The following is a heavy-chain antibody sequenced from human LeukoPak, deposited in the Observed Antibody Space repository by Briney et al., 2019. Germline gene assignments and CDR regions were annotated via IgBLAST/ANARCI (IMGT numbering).Heavy chain of an antibody. CDR2: ISGSGGST. D-gene: IGHD2-2*01. Sequence: GGSLRLSCAASGFTFSSYAMSWVRQAPGKGLEWVSAISGSGGSTYYADSVKGRFTISRDNAKNSLYLQMNSLRAEDTAVYYCARGLYCSSTSCPKGWFDPWGQGTLVTVSS. CDR1: GFTFSSYA. CDR3: ARGLYCSSTSCPKGWFDP. J-gene: IGHJ5*02. V-gene: IGHV3-23*01.